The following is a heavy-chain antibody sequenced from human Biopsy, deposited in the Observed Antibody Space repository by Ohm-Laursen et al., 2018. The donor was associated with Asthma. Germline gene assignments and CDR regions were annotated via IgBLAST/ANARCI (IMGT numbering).Heavy chain of an antibody. CDR1: GFGFSNFA. D-gene: IGHD1-1*01. CDR3: VRDGTDDAFDI. V-gene: IGHV3-30*01. J-gene: IGHJ3*02. CDR2: ISKDASTQ. Sequence: SPRLSCAASGFGFSNFAIHWVRQAPGKGLEWVGVISKDASTQDYADSVKGRFTMARDNSKNTLDLQMNSLREEDTAVYYCVRDGTDDAFDIWGQGTVVSVSS.